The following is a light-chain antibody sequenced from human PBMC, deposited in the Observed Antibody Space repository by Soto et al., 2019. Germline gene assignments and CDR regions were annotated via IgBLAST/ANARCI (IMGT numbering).Light chain of an antibody. CDR1: QSISSSY. J-gene: IGKJ1*01. CDR2: GAS. CDR3: HQYGSSPLT. Sequence: EIMLSLSPGTLSLYPGERATLSCRASQSISSSYLAWYQQKPGQAPRLLIYGASNRATGIPDRFSGSGSRTDFTLTISRLEPEDFVVYYCHQYGSSPLTFGQGTKVDVK. V-gene: IGKV3-20*01.